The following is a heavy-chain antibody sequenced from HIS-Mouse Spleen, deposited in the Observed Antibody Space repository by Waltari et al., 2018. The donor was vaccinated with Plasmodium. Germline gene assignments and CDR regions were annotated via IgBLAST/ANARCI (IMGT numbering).Heavy chain of an antibody. CDR2: ISYDGSNK. V-gene: IGHV3-30*18. D-gene: IGHD6-13*01. CDR3: AKDRRSSSWYVDY. CDR1: GFSFSSFG. Sequence: QVQLVESGGGVVQPGRSLRLSCAACGFSFSSFGMHLVRQAPGKGLEWVAVISYDGSNKYYADSVKGRFTISRDNSKNTLYLQMNSLRAEDTAVYYCAKDRRSSSWYVDYWGQGTLVTVSS. J-gene: IGHJ4*02.